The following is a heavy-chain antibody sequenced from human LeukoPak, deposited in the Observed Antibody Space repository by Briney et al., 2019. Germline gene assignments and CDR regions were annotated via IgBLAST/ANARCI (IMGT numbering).Heavy chain of an antibody. CDR1: GFSISASP. J-gene: IGHJ4*02. CDR2: IGSDTNTYAT. Sequence: PGGSLRLSCAASGFSISASPMHWVRQASGKGLEWVGRIGSDTNTYATAYGASVEGRFTFSRDDSKNTAYLQMNSLRAEDTAVYYCARDPLAGGGRGYFDYWGQGTLVTVSS. CDR3: ARDPLAGGGRGYFDY. D-gene: IGHD3-16*01. V-gene: IGHV3-73*01.